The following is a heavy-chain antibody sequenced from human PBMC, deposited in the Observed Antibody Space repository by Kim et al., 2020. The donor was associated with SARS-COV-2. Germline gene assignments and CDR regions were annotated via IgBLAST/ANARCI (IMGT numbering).Heavy chain of an antibody. D-gene: IGHD5-12*01. Sequence: YAQGFTGQFVFSLDTSVSTAYLQISSLKAEDTAVYYCATRGDGYNWGFDYWGQGTLVTVSS. V-gene: IGHV7-4-1*02. J-gene: IGHJ4*02. CDR3: ATRGDGYNWGFDY.